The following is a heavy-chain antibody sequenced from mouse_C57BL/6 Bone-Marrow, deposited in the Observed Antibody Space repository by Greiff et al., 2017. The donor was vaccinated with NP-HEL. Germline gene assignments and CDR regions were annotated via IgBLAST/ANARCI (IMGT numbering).Heavy chain of an antibody. CDR1: GFTFSSYT. D-gene: IGHD1-1*01. Sequence: DVKLVESGGGLVKPGGSLKLSCAASGFTFSSYTMSWVRQTPEKRLEWVATISGGGGNNYYPDSVKGRFTISRDNAKNTLYLQMSSLRSEDTAFYYCASPRYDSNYYAMDYWGQGTSVSVSS. CDR3: ASPRYDSNYYAMDY. J-gene: IGHJ4*01. CDR2: ISGGGGNN. V-gene: IGHV5-9*01.